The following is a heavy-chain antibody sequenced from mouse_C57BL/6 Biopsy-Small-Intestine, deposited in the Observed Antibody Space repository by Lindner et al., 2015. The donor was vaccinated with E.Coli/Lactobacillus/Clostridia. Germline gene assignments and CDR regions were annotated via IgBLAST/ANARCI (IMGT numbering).Heavy chain of an antibody. Sequence: VQLQESGPELVKPGASVKISCKASGYSFTGYYMNWVKQSPEKSLEWIGEINPSTGGTTYNQKFKAKATLTVDESSSTAYMQLKSLTSEDSAVYYCARRDSSGYFDYWGQGTTLTVSS. CDR2: INPSTGGT. V-gene: IGHV1-42*01. D-gene: IGHD3-2*02. CDR3: ARRDSSGYFDY. CDR1: GYSFTGYY. J-gene: IGHJ2*01.